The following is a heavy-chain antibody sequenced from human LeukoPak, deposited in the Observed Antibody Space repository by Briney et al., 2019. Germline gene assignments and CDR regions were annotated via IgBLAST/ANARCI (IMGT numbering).Heavy chain of an antibody. CDR2: IYHSGST. J-gene: IGHJ3*02. Sequence: SEALSLTCAVSGGSISSDGYFWSWIRQPPGKGLEWIGYIYHSGSTYYNPSLKSRVTISIDRSKNQFSLKVSSVTAADTAVYYCARGGSYQLLSDAFDIWGQGTMVTVSS. D-gene: IGHD2-2*01. CDR3: ARGGSYQLLSDAFDI. CDR1: GGSISSDGYF. V-gene: IGHV4-30-2*01.